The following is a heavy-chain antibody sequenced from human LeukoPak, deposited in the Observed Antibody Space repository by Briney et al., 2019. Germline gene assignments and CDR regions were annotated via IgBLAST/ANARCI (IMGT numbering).Heavy chain of an antibody. D-gene: IGHD3-3*01. J-gene: IGHJ5*02. CDR2: INHSGST. Sequence: PSETLSLTCAVYGGSFSGYYWSWIRQPPGKGLEWIGEINHSGSTNYNPSLKSRVTISVDTSKNQFSLKLRSVTAADTAVYPCARRGVSLGWFDPWGQGTLVTASS. V-gene: IGHV4-34*01. CDR1: GGSFSGYY. CDR3: ARRGVSLGWFDP.